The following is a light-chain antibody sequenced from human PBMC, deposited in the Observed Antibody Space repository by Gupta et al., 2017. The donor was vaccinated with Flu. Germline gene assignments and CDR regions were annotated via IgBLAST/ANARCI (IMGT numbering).Light chain of an antibody. CDR1: SSNIGSNT. J-gene: IGLJ2*01. CDR3: AAWDDSLSGLV. Sequence: QSVLTQPPSASGTPGQRVTISCSGSSSNIGSNTVNWYQQLPATAPKLLIYTSNQRPSGVPDRFSGSRSGTSATLAISGLQSNDEADYYCAAWDDSLSGLVFGGGTKLTVL. CDR2: TSN. V-gene: IGLV1-44*01.